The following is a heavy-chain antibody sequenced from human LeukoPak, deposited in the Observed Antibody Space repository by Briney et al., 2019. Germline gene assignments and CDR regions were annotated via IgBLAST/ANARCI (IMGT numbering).Heavy chain of an antibody. V-gene: IGHV3-30*02. CDR1: GFTFSSFG. CDR2: IRYGGTNE. J-gene: IGHJ6*02. Sequence: GGSLRLSCAASGFTFSSFGMHWVRQALGKGLEWVAFIRYGGTNEYYADSVKGRFTISRDNSKNTLSLLMNGLRVEDTAVYYCARDQHYDVLTAFGLDVWGQGTTVTVSS. D-gene: IGHD3-9*01. CDR3: ARDQHYDVLTAFGLDV.